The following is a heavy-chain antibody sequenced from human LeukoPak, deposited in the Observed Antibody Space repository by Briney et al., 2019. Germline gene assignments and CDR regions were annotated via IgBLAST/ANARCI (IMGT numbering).Heavy chain of an antibody. D-gene: IGHD3-10*01. J-gene: IGHJ4*01. CDR2: IYYSGNS. V-gene: IGHV4-59*01. Sequence: SETLSLSCTVSGGSIIGYYMCWLRQPPGKGLGWVGYIYYSGNSNYNPSLKSRVTISVDTSKNQFSLRLTSVTAADTAVYYCARGSGSPDYWRQGALVTVSS. CDR3: ARGSGSPDY. CDR1: GGSIIGYY.